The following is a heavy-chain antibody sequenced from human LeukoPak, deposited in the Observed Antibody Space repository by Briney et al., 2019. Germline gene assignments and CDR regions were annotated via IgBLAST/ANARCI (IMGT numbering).Heavy chain of an antibody. J-gene: IGHJ4*02. CDR2: IYYSGST. V-gene: IGHV4-39*01. Sequence: SETLSLTCTVSGGSISSSSYYWGWIRQPPGQGLEWIGTIYYSGSTYYNPSLKSRVTISVDTSKNQFSLKQSSVTAADTAVYYCARLTYYYGSGIDYWGQGTLVTVSS. CDR1: GGSISSSSYY. D-gene: IGHD3-10*01. CDR3: ARLTYYYGSGIDY.